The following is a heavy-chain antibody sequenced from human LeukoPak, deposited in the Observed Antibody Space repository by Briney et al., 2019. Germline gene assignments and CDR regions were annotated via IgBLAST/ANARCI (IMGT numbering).Heavy chain of an antibody. Sequence: GGSLRLPYVASEFTLRDHEMIWVRQTPGKGLECLSKIGGSDTTIIYADSVEGRFNISRENAENSVYLQMNSLRAEDTAIYFCVSETSASNFDALDFWGQGTMVTVSS. CDR3: VSETSASNFDALDF. J-gene: IGHJ3*01. CDR2: IGGSDTTI. D-gene: IGHD4-11*01. V-gene: IGHV3-48*03. CDR1: EFTLRDHE.